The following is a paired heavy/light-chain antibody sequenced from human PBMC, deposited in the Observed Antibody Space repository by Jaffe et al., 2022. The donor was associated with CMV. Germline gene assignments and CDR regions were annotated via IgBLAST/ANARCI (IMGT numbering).Heavy chain of an antibody. CDR3: AKQWGYYFDTSGFHGHR. CDR2: IGGSGGST. V-gene: IGHV3-23*01. CDR1: GFTFSNYA. D-gene: IGHD3-22*01. J-gene: IGHJ4*02. Sequence: EVQLLESGGDWVQPGGSLRLSCAASGFTFSNYAMSWVRQAPGKGLAWVSGIGGSGGSTYYAESAKGRFTISRDNSKNTLYLQLNSLRAEDTAIYYCAKQWGYYFDTSGFHGHRWGQGTLVAVSS.
Light chain of an antibody. Sequence: QSVLTQPPSVSAAPGQKVTISCSGSSSNIGSNYVSWYQQLPGTAPKLLIYDNDKRPSGIPDRFSGSKSGTSATLGITGLQTGDEADYYCGTWDNSLSAVVFGGGTKLTVL. J-gene: IGLJ2*01. CDR2: DND. V-gene: IGLV1-51*01. CDR1: SSNIGSNY. CDR3: GTWDNSLSAVV.